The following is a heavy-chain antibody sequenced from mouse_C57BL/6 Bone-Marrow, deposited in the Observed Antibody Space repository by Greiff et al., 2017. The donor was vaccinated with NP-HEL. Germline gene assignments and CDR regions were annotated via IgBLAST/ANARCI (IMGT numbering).Heavy chain of an antibody. CDR1: GFTFSDYY. CDR3: ARQVVALDY. J-gene: IGHJ2*01. Sequence: EVMLVESGGGLVQPGGSLKLSCAASGFTFSDYYMYWVRQTPEKRLEWVAYISNGGGSTYYPDTVKGRFTISRDNAKNTLYLQMSRLKSEDTAMYYCARQVVALDYWGQGTTLTVSS. V-gene: IGHV5-12*01. D-gene: IGHD1-1*01. CDR2: ISNGGGST.